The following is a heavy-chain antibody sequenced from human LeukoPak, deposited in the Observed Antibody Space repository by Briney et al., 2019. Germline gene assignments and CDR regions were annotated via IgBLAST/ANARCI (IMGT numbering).Heavy chain of an antibody. CDR2: IYHSGST. D-gene: IGHD2-2*01. J-gene: IGHJ4*02. V-gene: IGHV4-34*01. CDR3: ARGEYCSRTSCYLAPFDY. Sequence: SETLSLTCAVYGGSLSDYCWSWLRQAPGKGLEWIGEIYHSGSTNHNPSLKSRVTISVDPSNNQFSLKLSSVTAADTAVYYCARGEYCSRTSCYLAPFDYWGQGTLVTVSS. CDR1: GGSLSDYC.